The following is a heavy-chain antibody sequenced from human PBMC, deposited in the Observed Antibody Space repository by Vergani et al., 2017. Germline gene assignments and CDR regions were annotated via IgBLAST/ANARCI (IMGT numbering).Heavy chain of an antibody. J-gene: IGHJ6*02. CDR3: AKEVAAGTYYGMDV. D-gene: IGHD6-13*01. Sequence: EVQLVESGGGLVQPGGSLRLSCAASGFTFSSYEMNWVRQAPGKGLEWVSLISGDGGSTYYADSVKGRFTISRDNSKNSLYLQMNSLRTEDTALYYCAKEVAAGTYYGMDVWGQGTTVTVSS. CDR2: ISGDGGST. V-gene: IGHV3-43*02. CDR1: GFTFSSYE.